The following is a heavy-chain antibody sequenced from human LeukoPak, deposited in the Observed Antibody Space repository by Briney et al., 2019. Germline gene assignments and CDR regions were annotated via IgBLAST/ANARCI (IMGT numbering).Heavy chain of an antibody. Sequence: ASVTVSCKVSGYTLTELSMHWVRQAPGKGLEWMGGFDPEDGETIYAQKFQGRVTMTEDTSTDTAYMELSSLRSEDTAVYYCATPHAVTIREDAFDIWGQGTMVTVSS. V-gene: IGHV1-24*01. D-gene: IGHD4-17*01. CDR3: ATPHAVTIREDAFDI. J-gene: IGHJ3*02. CDR1: GYTLTELS. CDR2: FDPEDGET.